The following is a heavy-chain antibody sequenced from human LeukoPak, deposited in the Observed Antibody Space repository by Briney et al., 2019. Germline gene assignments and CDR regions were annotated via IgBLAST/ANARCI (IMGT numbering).Heavy chain of an antibody. J-gene: IGHJ3*02. Sequence: PGGSPRLSCVASGLTFSSYAMTWVRQAPGKGLEWISAISGSAYSTSYADSVKGRFTISRDNSKNTLYLQMNSLRAEDTAIYYCARNTSGFKLGDAFDIWGQGTMVTVSS. CDR2: ISGSAYST. D-gene: IGHD3-22*01. CDR1: GLTFSSYA. V-gene: IGHV3-23*01. CDR3: ARNTSGFKLGDAFDI.